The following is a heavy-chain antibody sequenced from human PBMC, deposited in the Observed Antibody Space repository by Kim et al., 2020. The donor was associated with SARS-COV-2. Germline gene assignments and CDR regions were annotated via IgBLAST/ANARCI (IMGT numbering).Heavy chain of an antibody. CDR3: AKGHRENTVTNYFDY. Sequence: GGSLRLSCAASGFTFSNYAMSWVRRAPGKGLEWVSGISGSGISTSYADSVKGRFTISRDNSKNTLYLQMNSLRAEDTAVYYCAKGHRENTVTNYFDYWGQGTLVTVSS. D-gene: IGHD4-17*01. CDR1: GFTFSNYA. CDR2: ISGSGIST. J-gene: IGHJ4*02. V-gene: IGHV3-23*01.